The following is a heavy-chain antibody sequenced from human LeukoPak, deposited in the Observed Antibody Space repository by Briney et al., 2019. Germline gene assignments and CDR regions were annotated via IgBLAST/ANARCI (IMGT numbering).Heavy chain of an antibody. Sequence: GGTLRLSCAASGFTFSSYGMSWVRQAPGKGLEWVSAISGSGGSTYYADSVKGRFTISRDNAKNSLYLQMNSLRAEDTAVYYCAELGITMIGGVWGKGTTVTVSS. V-gene: IGHV3-23*01. CDR1: GFTFSSYG. D-gene: IGHD3-10*02. J-gene: IGHJ6*04. CDR2: ISGSGGST. CDR3: AELGITMIGGV.